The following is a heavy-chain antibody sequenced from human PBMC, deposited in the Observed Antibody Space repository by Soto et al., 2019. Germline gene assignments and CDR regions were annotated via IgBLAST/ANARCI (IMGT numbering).Heavy chain of an antibody. CDR3: AKDFGPGRIASC. D-gene: IGHD3-10*01. CDR2: SSGSGGST. CDR1: GFTFSDYY. J-gene: IGHJ4*02. V-gene: IGHV3-23*01. Sequence: PGGSLRLSCIASGFTFSDYYMSWVRQAPGKGLEWVSASSGSGGSTYYADSVKGRVTISRDNAKNTLYLQMNSLRAEHTAVYYCAKDFGPGRIASCWGQGTLVTVSS.